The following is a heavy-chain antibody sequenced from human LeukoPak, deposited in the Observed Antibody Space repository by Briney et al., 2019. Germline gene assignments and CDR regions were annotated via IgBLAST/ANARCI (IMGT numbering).Heavy chain of an antibody. CDR1: GGSISSYY. CDR3: ARVWAYYYGSGSYYIWFDP. V-gene: IGHV4-59*01. CDR2: IYYNGST. D-gene: IGHD3-10*01. J-gene: IGHJ5*02. Sequence: SETLSLTCTVSGGSISSYYWSWIRQPPGKGLEWIGYIYYNGSTNYNPSLKSRVTISVDTSKNQFSLKLSSVTAADTAVYYCARVWAYYYGSGSYYIWFDPWGQGTLVTVSS.